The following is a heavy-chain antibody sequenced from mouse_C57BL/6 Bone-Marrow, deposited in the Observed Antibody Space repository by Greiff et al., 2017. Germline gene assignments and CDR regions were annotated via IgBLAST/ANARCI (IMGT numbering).Heavy chain of an antibody. CDR2: IDPNSGGT. V-gene: IGHV1-72*01. D-gene: IGHD1-1*01. Sequence: QVQLKQPGAELVKPGASVKLSCKASGYTFTSYWMHWVKQRPGRGLEWIGRIDPNSGGTKYNEKFKSKATLTVDKPSSTAYMQLSSLTSEDSAVYYCARITTVVATGGYWGQGTTLTVSS. J-gene: IGHJ2*01. CDR1: GYTFTSYW. CDR3: ARITTVVATGGY.